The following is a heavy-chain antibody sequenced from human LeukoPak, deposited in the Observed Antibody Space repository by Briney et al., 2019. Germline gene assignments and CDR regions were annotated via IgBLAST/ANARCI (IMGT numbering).Heavy chain of an antibody. V-gene: IGHV3-30*18. CDR1: GFTFSDYY. Sequence: GGSLRLSCAASGFTFSDYYMSWIRQAPGKGLEWVAVISFDGSNKYYADSVKGRSTISRDNSKNTLYLQMNSLRAEDTAVYYCAKSIVGATGDAFDIWGQGTMVTVSS. CDR3: AKSIVGATGDAFDI. J-gene: IGHJ3*02. D-gene: IGHD1-26*01. CDR2: ISFDGSNK.